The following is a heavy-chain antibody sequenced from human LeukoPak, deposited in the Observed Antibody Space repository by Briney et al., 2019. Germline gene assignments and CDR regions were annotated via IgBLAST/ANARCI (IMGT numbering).Heavy chain of an antibody. D-gene: IGHD5-12*01. J-gene: IGHJ4*02. CDR1: GFTLSSYS. Sequence: PGGSLRLSCAASGFTLSSYSINWFRQAPGKGLEWVSSISSSSSFISYADSVKGRFTISRDNAKNSVFLQMNSLRAEDTAVYYSVRDWGYIGIFELWGQGTLVTVSS. CDR2: ISSSSSFI. CDR3: VRDWGYIGIFEL. V-gene: IGHV3-21*01.